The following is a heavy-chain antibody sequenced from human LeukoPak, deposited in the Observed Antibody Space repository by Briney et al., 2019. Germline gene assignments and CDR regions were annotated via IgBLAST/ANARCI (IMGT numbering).Heavy chain of an antibody. CDR2: ISSSSSYI. CDR3: ARAAAMITFGGVIVIPEPFDY. D-gene: IGHD3-16*02. J-gene: IGHJ4*02. Sequence: GGSLRLSCAASGFTFSSYSMNWVRQAPGKGLEWVSSISSSSSYIYYADSVKGRFTISRDNAKNLLYLQMNSLRAEDTAVYYCARAAAMITFGGVIVIPEPFDYWGQGTLVTVSS. CDR1: GFTFSSYS. V-gene: IGHV3-21*01.